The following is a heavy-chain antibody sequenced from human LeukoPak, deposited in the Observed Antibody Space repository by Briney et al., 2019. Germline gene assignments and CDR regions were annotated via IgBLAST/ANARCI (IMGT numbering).Heavy chain of an antibody. CDR3: AKIASKTDAFDI. D-gene: IGHD3-3*02. J-gene: IGHJ3*02. CDR1: GFTFDDYA. CDR2: ISWNSGSI. Sequence: GGSLRLSCAASGFTFDDYAMHWVRQAPGKGLEWVSGISWNSGSIGYADSVKGRFTISRDNAKNSLYLQMNSLRAEDTALYYCAKIASKTDAFDIWGQGTTVTVSS. V-gene: IGHV3-9*01.